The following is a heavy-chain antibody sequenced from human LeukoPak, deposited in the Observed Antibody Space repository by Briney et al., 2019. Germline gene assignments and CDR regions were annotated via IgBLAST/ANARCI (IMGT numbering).Heavy chain of an antibody. CDR3: ARSTVPGTRKIDC. Sequence: PSETLSLTCTVSGGSMSSTNYYWGWIRQPPGKGLEWIGSIYYTGSTYYNPSLKSRVTISVDTSKNQFSLKLSSVTAADTAVYYCARSTVPGTRKIDCWGQGTLVTVSS. V-gene: IGHV4-39*01. J-gene: IGHJ4*02. CDR2: IYYTGST. CDR1: GGSMSSTNYY. D-gene: IGHD6-19*01.